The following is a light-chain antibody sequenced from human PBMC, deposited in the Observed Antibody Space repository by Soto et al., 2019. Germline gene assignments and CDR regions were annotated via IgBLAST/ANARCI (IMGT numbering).Light chain of an antibody. Sequence: QSVLTQPPSMSGAPGQRVTISCTGSSSNIGAAYDVHRYQHLPGTAPKLLIYGNTNRPSGVPDRFSGSKSGTSASLAITGLQAEDEADYYCQSHDSSLNSWVFGGGTQLTVL. CDR2: GNT. J-gene: IGLJ3*02. CDR1: SSNIGAAYD. V-gene: IGLV1-40*01. CDR3: QSHDSSLNSWV.